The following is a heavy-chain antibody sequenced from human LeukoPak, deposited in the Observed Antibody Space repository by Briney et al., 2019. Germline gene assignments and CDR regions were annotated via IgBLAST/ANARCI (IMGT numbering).Heavy chain of an antibody. CDR3: ARARSAYYYYMDV. Sequence: VASVKVSCKASGYTFTGYYMHWVRQAPGQGLEWMGWINPNSGGTNYAQKFRGRVTMTRDTSISTAYMELSRLRSDDTALYYCARARSAYYYYMDVWGKGTTVTVSS. J-gene: IGHJ6*03. CDR1: GYTFTGYY. V-gene: IGHV1-2*02. CDR2: INPNSGGT.